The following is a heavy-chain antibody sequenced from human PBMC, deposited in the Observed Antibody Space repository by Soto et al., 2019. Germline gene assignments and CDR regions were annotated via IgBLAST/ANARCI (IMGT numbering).Heavy chain of an antibody. J-gene: IGHJ1*01. Sequence: SETLSLTCTVSGDSISSSSYYWGWIRQPPGKGLEWIGTIYYTGSTYYHWSLKSRVTISIDPSKNQFSLELRFVTAADTAMYYCARYYDTSDRPYFHHWGQGTLVTVSS. CDR1: GDSISSSSYY. D-gene: IGHD3-22*01. CDR3: ARYYDTSDRPYFHH. CDR2: IYYTGST. V-gene: IGHV4-39*01.